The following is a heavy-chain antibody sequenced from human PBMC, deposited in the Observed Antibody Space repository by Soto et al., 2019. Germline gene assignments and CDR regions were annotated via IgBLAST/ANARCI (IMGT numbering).Heavy chain of an antibody. CDR2: IVVGSANT. CDR1: GFTFTSSA. CDR3: AADRGYDSSGYHFGD. D-gene: IGHD3-22*01. J-gene: IGHJ4*02. Sequence: SVKVSCKASGFTFTSSAVQWVRQARGQRLEWIGWIVVGSANTNYAQTFQERVTITRDMSTSTAYMELRSLRSEDTAVYYCAADRGYDSSGYHFGDWGQGTLVTVSS. V-gene: IGHV1-58*01.